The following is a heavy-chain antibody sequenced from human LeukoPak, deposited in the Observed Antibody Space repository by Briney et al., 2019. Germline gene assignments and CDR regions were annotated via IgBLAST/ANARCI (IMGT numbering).Heavy chain of an antibody. CDR2: ISWNSGSI. J-gene: IGHJ4*02. Sequence: PGGSLRLSCAASGFTFDDYAMHWVRQAPGKGLEWVSGISWNSGSIGYADSVKGRFTISRDNAKNSLYLQMNSLRAEDTALYHCAKMSSSGWYFDYWGQGTLVTVSS. V-gene: IGHV3-9*01. D-gene: IGHD6-19*01. CDR3: AKMSSSGWYFDY. CDR1: GFTFDDYA.